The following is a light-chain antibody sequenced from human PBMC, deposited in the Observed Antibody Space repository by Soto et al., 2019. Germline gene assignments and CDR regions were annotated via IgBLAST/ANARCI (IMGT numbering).Light chain of an antibody. CDR2: EVT. CDR1: SGCMGNFNY. Sequence: QSALTQPASVSGSPGQSITISCTGTSGCMGNFNYVSWYQQVPGKAPTLLIYEVTNRPSGVSSRFSGSKSGYTASLTISDLQAEDDADYYCSSFTVHTTPVVFGGGTKLTVL. CDR3: SSFTVHTTPVV. V-gene: IGLV2-14*01. J-gene: IGLJ2*01.